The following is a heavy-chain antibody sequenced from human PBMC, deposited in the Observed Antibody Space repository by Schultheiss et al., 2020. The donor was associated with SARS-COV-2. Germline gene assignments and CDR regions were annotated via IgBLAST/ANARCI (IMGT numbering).Heavy chain of an antibody. CDR2: IYSGGST. J-gene: IGHJ5*02. CDR3: AKAPSIGWDWFDP. V-gene: IGHV3-66*01. D-gene: IGHD6-19*01. CDR1: GFTVSDTS. Sequence: GGSLRLSCAASGFTVSDTSMPLIRQTPGKGLEWVSVIYSGGSTYYADSVKGRFTISRDNAKNALYLQMNSLRAEDTAVYYCAKAPSIGWDWFDPWGQGTLVTVSS.